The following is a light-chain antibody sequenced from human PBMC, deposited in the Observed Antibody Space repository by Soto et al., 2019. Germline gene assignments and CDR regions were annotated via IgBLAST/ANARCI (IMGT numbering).Light chain of an antibody. CDR3: QQRNSWPLT. CDR2: DAS. V-gene: IGKV3-11*01. CDR1: QSVSSF. J-gene: IGKJ4*01. Sequence: EIVLTQSPATLSLSPGERATLSCRASQSVSSFLAWYQQKPGQAPRLLIYDASNRASGTPARFSGSGSGTDFPLTISSLEPEDFATYYCQQRNSWPLTFGGGTKVEIK.